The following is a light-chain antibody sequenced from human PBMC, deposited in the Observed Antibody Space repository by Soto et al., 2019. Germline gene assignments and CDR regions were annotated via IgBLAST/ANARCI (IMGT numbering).Light chain of an antibody. CDR1: QSISCW. CDR2: KAF. CDR3: QQYDSYALT. V-gene: IGKV1-5*03. Sequence: DIQMTQSPSTLSASVRDRVTITCRASQSISCWSAWYQQKPWKAPKLLIYKAFTLESGVPSRFSGSGSGTEFTLTISSLQPDDSATYYCQQYDSYALTFGGGTKVEIK. J-gene: IGKJ4*01.